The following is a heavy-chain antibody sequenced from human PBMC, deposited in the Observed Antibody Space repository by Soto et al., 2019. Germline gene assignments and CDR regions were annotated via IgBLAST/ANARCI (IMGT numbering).Heavy chain of an antibody. D-gene: IGHD3-22*01. J-gene: IGHJ4*02. V-gene: IGHV4-30-4*01. Sequence: SETLSLTCTVSGGSISSGDYYWSWIRQPPGKGLEWIGYIYYSGSTYYNPSLKSRVTISVDTSKNQFSLKLSSVTAADTAVYYCARTAPPSQTYYYDSSGYDYWGQGTLVTVSS. CDR2: IYYSGST. CDR1: GGSISSGDYY. CDR3: ARTAPPSQTYYYDSSGYDY.